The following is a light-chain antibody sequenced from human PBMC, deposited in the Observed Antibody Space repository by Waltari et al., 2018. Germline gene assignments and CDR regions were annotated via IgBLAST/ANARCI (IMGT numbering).Light chain of an antibody. CDR3: QQCNDWPRT. CDR2: GAS. V-gene: IGKV3D-15*01. CDR1: QSVSNT. J-gene: IGKJ1*01. Sequence: EIVMTQSPAILSVSPGERATLSCRASQSVSNTLAWYQQKPGQAPRLLIYGASTRATGVPARFSGSGYGTEFTLTISSLQSEDFAVYYCQQCNDWPRTFGQGTKVEIK.